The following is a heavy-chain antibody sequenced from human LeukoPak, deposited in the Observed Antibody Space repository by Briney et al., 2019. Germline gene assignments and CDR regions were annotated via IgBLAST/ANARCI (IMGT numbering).Heavy chain of an antibody. CDR2: IYWDDDK. D-gene: IGHD3-16*02. V-gene: IGHV2-5*02. CDR1: GFSLRTRGGG. CDR3: ARENHYDYVWGSYRPKYFDY. Sequence: SGPTLVKPTQTLTLTCTFSGFSLRTRGGGVGWIRQPPGKALEWLALIYWDDDKRYSPSLKSRLTITKDTSKNQVVLTMTNMDPVDTATYYCARENHYDYVWGSYRPKYFDYWGQGTLVTVSS. J-gene: IGHJ4*02.